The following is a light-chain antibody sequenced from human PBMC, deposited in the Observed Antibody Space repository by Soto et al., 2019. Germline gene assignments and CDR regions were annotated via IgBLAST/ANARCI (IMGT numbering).Light chain of an antibody. J-gene: IGLJ2*01. CDR2: EVS. CDR3: VSYAGSNNSV. CDR1: SSDVGGYNY. V-gene: IGLV2-8*01. Sequence: QYALTQPPSASGSPGQSVTISCTGTSSDVGGYNYVSWYQQHPGKAPKLMIYEVSKRPSGVPDRSSGSTSGNTAPLTVSGLQAEDAADYCRVSYAGSNNSVFGGGTKLTVL.